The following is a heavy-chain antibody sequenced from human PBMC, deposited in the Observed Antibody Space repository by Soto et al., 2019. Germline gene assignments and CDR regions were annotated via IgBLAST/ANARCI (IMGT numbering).Heavy chain of an antibody. J-gene: IGHJ4*02. CDR2: INPSGGST. V-gene: IGHV1-46*01. CDR1: GYTFTSYY. Sequence: ASVKVSCKASGYTFTSYYMHWVRQAPGQGREWMGIINPSGGSTSYAQKFQGRVTMTRDTSTSTVYMELSSLRSEDTAVYYCARDRGGKYSTDNSGDYWGQGTLVTVSS. D-gene: IGHD6-6*01. CDR3: ARDRGGKYSTDNSGDY.